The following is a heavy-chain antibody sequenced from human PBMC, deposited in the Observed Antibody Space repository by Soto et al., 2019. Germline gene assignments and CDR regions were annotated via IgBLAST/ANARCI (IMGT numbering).Heavy chain of an antibody. D-gene: IGHD5-12*01. CDR1: GYSFTRYY. J-gene: IGHJ5*02. V-gene: IGHV1-3*01. CDR3: AREEGGGYDHRWFDP. Sequence: GASVKVSCKASGYSFTRYYIHWVRQAPGRGLEWMGWINAGNGNTKYSQKFQGRVTITRDTSASTAYMELSSLRSEDTAVYYCAREEGGGYDHRWFDPWGQGTLVTVSS. CDR2: INAGNGNT.